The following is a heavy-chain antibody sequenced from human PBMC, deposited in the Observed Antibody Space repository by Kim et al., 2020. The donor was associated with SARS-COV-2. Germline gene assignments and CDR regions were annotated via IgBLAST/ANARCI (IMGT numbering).Heavy chain of an antibody. J-gene: IGHJ2*01. CDR1: GFTFSSYS. Sequence: GGSLRLSCAASGFTFSSYSMNWVRQAPGKGLEWVSSISSSSSYIYYADSVKGRFTISRDNAKNSLYLQMNSLRAEDTAVYYCAKSRAGWCFDLWGRGTLVTVSS. CDR3: AKSRAGWCFDL. V-gene: IGHV3-21*01. CDR2: ISSSSSYI.